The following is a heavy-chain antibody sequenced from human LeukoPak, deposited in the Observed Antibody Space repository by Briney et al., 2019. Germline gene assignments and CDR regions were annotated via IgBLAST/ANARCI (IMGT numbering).Heavy chain of an antibody. Sequence: GASVKVSCKASGYTFTSYGISWVRQAPGQGLEWMGWISAYNGNTNYAQKLQGRVTMTTDTSTSTAYMELRSLRSDDTAVYYCARGFYYYDSSGYDDWYFDLWSRGTLVTVSS. V-gene: IGHV1-18*01. CDR1: GYTFTSYG. CDR2: ISAYNGNT. CDR3: ARGFYYYDSSGYDDWYFDL. D-gene: IGHD3-22*01. J-gene: IGHJ2*01.